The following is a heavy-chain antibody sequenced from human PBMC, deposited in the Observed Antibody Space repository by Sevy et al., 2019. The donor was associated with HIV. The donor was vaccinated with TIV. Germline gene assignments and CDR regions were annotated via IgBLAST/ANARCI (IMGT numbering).Heavy chain of an antibody. Sequence: GSLRLSCAASGFTFSSYGMHWVRQAPGKGLEWVAVISYDGSNKYYADSVKGRFTISRDNSKNTLYLQMNSLRAEDTAVYYCAKDGIYDILTGFGVGDYFDYWGQGTLVTVSS. CDR1: GFTFSSYG. CDR2: ISYDGSNK. J-gene: IGHJ4*02. V-gene: IGHV3-30*18. CDR3: AKDGIYDILTGFGVGDYFDY. D-gene: IGHD3-9*01.